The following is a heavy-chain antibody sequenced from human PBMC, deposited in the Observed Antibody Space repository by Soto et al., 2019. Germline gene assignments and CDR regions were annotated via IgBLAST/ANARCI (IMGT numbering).Heavy chain of an antibody. D-gene: IGHD2-2*01. CDR2: ISSSSNNI. J-gene: IGHJ6*03. CDR1: GFTFSSYS. Sequence: EVQLVESGGGLVQPGGSLRLSCAASGFTFSSYSMNWVRQAPGKGLEWVSYISSSSNNIYYADSVKGQFTISRDNAKSSLYLQMNGLRAEDTAVYYATRSAYMDVWGKGTTVTVSS. CDR3: TRSAYMDV. V-gene: IGHV3-48*01.